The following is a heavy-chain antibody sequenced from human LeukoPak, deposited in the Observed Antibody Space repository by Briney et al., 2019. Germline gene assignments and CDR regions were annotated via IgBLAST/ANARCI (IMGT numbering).Heavy chain of an antibody. V-gene: IGHV3-23*01. CDR1: GFTFRSYA. CDR2: ISGSGGST. CDR3: AKDSRRVVVAATSDY. Sequence: GGSLRLSCAASGFTFRSYAMSWVREAPGKGVERVSAISGSGGSTYYADSVKGRFTISRDNSKNTLYLQMNSLRAEDTAVYYCAKDSRRVVVAATSDYWGQGTLVTVSS. D-gene: IGHD2-15*01. J-gene: IGHJ4*02.